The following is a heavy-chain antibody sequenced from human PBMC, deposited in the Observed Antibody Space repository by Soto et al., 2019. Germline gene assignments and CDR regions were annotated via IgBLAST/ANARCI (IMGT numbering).Heavy chain of an antibody. V-gene: IGHV1-69*01. D-gene: IGHD2-21*01. J-gene: IGHJ1*01. CDR3: ASNLLAGGAAAEYFQH. CDR2: IIPIFGTA. CDR1: GGTFSSYA. Sequence: QVQLVQSGAAVKKPGSSVKVSCKASGGTFSSYAISWVRQAPGQGLEWMGGIIPIFGTANYAQKFQGRVTITADESTSTAYMELSSLRSEDTAVYYCASNLLAGGAAAEYFQHCGQGTLVTVSS.